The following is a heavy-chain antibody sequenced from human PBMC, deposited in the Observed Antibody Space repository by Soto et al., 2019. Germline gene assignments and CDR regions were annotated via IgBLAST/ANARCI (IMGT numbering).Heavy chain of an antibody. CDR2: ISGSGDET. Sequence: GGPLTPSCSASGFTFSSYAISWVHQSPRKELEAVSFISGSGDETYYADSVNGRLSISEDNSTKTVYLHMNSLRAEDTAVYLSSPDSSGGEFDCWSPGTLVTASS. D-gene: IGHD3-10*01. J-gene: IGHJ4*02. CDR3: SPDSSGGEFDC. CDR1: GFTFSSYA. V-gene: IGHV3-23*01.